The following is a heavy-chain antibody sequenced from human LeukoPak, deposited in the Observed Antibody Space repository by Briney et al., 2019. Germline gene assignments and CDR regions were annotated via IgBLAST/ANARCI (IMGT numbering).Heavy chain of an antibody. J-gene: IGHJ6*03. CDR3: ARETFQKGAHYVDV. V-gene: IGHV4-59*01. D-gene: IGHD3-16*01. CDR1: GGSISSYY. Sequence: SETLSLTCTVSGGSISSYYWSWIRQPPGKGLEWIGYIYYSGSTNYNPSLKSRVTISVDTSKKQFSLKLTSVTVADTAVYYCARETFQKGAHYVDVWGKGTTVTISS. CDR2: IYYSGST.